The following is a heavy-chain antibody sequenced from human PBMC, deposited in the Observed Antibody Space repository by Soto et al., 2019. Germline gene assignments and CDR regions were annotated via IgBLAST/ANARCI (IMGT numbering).Heavy chain of an antibody. CDR3: ARSSTVVTPPGY. V-gene: IGHV4-31*03. Sequence: SETLSLTCTVSGGSINSGGYYWSWIRQHPGKGLEWIGYSFYSGYTYYNPSLKSRVTIPVDTSKNQFSLKLSSVTAADTAVYYCARSSTVVTPPGYWGQGTLVTVS. CDR2: SFYSGYT. CDR1: GGSINSGGYY. J-gene: IGHJ4*02. D-gene: IGHD4-17*01.